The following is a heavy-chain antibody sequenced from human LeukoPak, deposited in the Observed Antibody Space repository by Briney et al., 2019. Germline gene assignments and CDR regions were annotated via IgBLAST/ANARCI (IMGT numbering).Heavy chain of an antibody. Sequence: GGSLRLSCAASGFTFSTYGMHWVRQAPGKGLEWVAFIRYDGSNKYYVDSVKGRFTISRDNSKNTLYLQMNGLRAEDTAVYYCARDPLDICRWANAFDIWGQGTTVIVSS. D-gene: IGHD5-12*01. V-gene: IGHV3-30*02. CDR1: GFTFSTYG. J-gene: IGHJ3*02. CDR3: ARDPLDICRWANAFDI. CDR2: IRYDGSNK.